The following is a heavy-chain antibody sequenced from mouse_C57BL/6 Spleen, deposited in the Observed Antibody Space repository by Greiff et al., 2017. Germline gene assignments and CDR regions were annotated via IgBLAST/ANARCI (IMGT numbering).Heavy chain of an antibody. V-gene: IGHV6-6*01. CDR3: TRGGYGSSRWYFDV. D-gene: IGHD1-1*01. J-gene: IGHJ1*03. CDR2: IRNKANNHAT. CDR1: GFTFSDAW. Sequence: EVKLVESGGGLVHPGGSMKLSCAASGFTFSDAWMDWVRQSPEKGLEWVAEIRNKANNHATYYAESVKGRFTISRNDSQSSVHLQMNRLRAEDTGIYYCTRGGYGSSRWYFDVWGTGTTVTVSS.